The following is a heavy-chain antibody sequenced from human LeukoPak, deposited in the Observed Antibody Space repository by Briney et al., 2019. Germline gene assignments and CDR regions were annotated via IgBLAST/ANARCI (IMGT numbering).Heavy chain of an antibody. D-gene: IGHD6-13*01. V-gene: IGHV4-59*08. CDR2: IYYSGST. CDR1: GGSISSYY. J-gene: IGHJ6*02. Sequence: PSETLSLTCTVSGGSISSYYWSWIRQPPGKGLEWIGYIYYSGSTYYNPSLKSRVTISVDTSKNQFSLKLSSVTAADTAVYYCASRYSSSYALYYYYGMDVWGQGTTVTVSS. CDR3: ASRYSSSYALYYYYGMDV.